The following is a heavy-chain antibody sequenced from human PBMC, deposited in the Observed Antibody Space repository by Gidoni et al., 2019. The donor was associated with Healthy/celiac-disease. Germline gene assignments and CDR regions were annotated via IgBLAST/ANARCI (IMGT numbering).Heavy chain of an antibody. CDR3: ARPRYCSGGSCYSTLDY. CDR1: GFTFSSYA. V-gene: IGHV3-30-3*01. Sequence: QVQLVESGGGVVQPGRSLRLSCAASGFTFSSYAMHWVRQAPGKGLEWVAVISYDGSNKYYADSVKGRFTISRDNSKNTLYLQMNSLRAEDTAVYYCARPRYCSGGSCYSTLDYWGQGTLVTVSS. CDR2: ISYDGSNK. J-gene: IGHJ4*02. D-gene: IGHD2-15*01.